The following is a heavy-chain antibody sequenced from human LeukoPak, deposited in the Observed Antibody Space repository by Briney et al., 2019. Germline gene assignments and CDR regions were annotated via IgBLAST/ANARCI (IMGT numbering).Heavy chain of an antibody. CDR1: GFTFSNYS. J-gene: IGHJ6*02. Sequence: GGSLRLSCAASGFTFSNYSMNWVRQAPGKGLEWVASINHNGNVNYYVDSVKGRFTISRDNAKNSLYLQMSNLRAEDTAVYFCARGGGLDVWGQGATVTVSS. D-gene: IGHD3-16*01. V-gene: IGHV3-7*03. CDR3: ARGGGLDV. CDR2: INHNGNVN.